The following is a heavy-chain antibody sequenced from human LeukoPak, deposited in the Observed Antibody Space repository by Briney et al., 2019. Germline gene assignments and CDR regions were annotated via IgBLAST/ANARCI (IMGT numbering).Heavy chain of an antibody. J-gene: IGHJ4*02. CDR2: INNDGSDT. D-gene: IGHD7-27*01. CDR1: GFKFSNHW. V-gene: IGHV3-74*01. CDR3: ARNNWGIDD. Sequence: PGGSLRLSCAASGFKFSNHWMHWVRQSPGKGLVWAARINNDGSDTSHADSVEGRFTISRDNAENTLYLQMNSLRVEDTAMYFCARNNWGIDDWGQGTLVTVSS.